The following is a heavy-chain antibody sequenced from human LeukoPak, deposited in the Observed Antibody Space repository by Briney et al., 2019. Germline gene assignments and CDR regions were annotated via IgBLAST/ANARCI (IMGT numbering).Heavy chain of an antibody. V-gene: IGHV3-21*01. CDR2: ISSSSSSYI. D-gene: IGHD5-18*01. Sequence: PGGSLRLSCAASGFTFSSYSMNWVRQAPGKGLEWVSSISSSSSSYIYYADSVKGRFTISRDNAKNSLYLQMNSLRAEDTAVYYCARDPDTATEHGDYWGQGTLVTVSS. CDR3: ARDPDTATEHGDY. J-gene: IGHJ4*02. CDR1: GFTFSSYS.